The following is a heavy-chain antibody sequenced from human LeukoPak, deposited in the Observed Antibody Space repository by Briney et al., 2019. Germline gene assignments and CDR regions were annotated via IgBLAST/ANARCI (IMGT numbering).Heavy chain of an antibody. D-gene: IGHD1-26*01. J-gene: IGHJ4*02. Sequence: GASVKVSCKASGYTFTSYYMHWVRQAPGQGLEWMGIINPSGGSTSYAQKFQGRVTITADTSTDTAYMELSSLRSEDTAVYYCATLGIVGASNFDYWGQGTLVTVSS. CDR1: GYTFTSYY. V-gene: IGHV1-46*01. CDR3: ATLGIVGASNFDY. CDR2: INPSGGST.